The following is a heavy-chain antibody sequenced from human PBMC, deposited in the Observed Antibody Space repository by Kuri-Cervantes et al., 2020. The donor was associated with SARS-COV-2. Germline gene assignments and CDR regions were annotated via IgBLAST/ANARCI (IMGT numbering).Heavy chain of an antibody. Sequence: SVKVSCKASGGTLSSYAISWVRQAPGQGLEWMGGIIPIFGTANYAQKFQGSVTITADESTSTAYMELSSLRSEDTAVYYWARPHGQLGDAFDIWGQGTMVTVSS. CDR3: ARPHGQLGDAFDI. J-gene: IGHJ3*02. CDR2: IIPIFGTA. D-gene: IGHD1-1*01. V-gene: IGHV1-69*13. CDR1: GGTLSSYA.